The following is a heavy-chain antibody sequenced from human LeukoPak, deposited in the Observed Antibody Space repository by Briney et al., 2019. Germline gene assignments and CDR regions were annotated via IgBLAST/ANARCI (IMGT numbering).Heavy chain of an antibody. CDR1: GGSISSYY. V-gene: IGHV4-4*07. Sequence: SETLSLTCTVSGGSISSYYWSWIRQPAGKGLEWIGCIYTSGSTNYNPSLKSRVTMSVDTSKNQFSLKLSSVTAADTAVYYCARELSWFGELEVNFDYWGQGTLVTVSS. CDR3: ARELSWFGELEVNFDY. J-gene: IGHJ4*02. CDR2: IYTSGST. D-gene: IGHD3-10*01.